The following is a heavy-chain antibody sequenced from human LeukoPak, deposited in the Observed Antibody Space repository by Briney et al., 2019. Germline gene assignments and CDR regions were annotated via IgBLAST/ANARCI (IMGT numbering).Heavy chain of an antibody. CDR2: IHYSGGT. J-gene: IGHJ4*02. CDR1: GGSISSYH. CDR3: ARRGYSSGWYEGYFDY. Sequence: SETLSLTCTVSGGSISSYHWTWIRQAPGKGLEWIGHIHYSGGTNYNPSLKSRVTIAVDTSKNQFSLKLSSVTAADTAVYHCARRGYSSGWYEGYFDYWGQGTLVTVSS. D-gene: IGHD6-19*01. V-gene: IGHV4-59*08.